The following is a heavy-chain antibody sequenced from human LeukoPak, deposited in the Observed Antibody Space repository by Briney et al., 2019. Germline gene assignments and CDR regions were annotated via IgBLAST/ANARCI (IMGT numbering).Heavy chain of an antibody. V-gene: IGHV3-30*03. Sequence: PGGSLRLSCVAPGFTFSSYGMHWVRQAPGKGLEWVAVISYDGSSKYYADSVKGRFTISRDNSKNTLYLQMNSLRAEDTAVYYCARARSSYGYGDAFDIWGQGTMVTVSS. J-gene: IGHJ3*02. CDR1: GFTFSSYG. CDR2: ISYDGSSK. CDR3: ARARSSYGYGDAFDI. D-gene: IGHD5-18*01.